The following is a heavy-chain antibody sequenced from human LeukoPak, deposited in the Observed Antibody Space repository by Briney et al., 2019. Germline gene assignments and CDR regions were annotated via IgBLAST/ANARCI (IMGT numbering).Heavy chain of an antibody. D-gene: IGHD1-26*01. J-gene: IGHJ2*01. CDR2: ISNNGGYT. V-gene: IGHV3-23*01. Sequence: PGGSLRLSCAASVFTFSSSSMSWVRQAPGKGLEWVSAISNNGGYTYYADSVKGRFTISRDSSKNTLFLHMNTLRAEDTAIYYCAKDRTVGASYWYFDLWGRGTLVTVSS. CDR3: AKDRTVGASYWYFDL. CDR1: VFTFSSSS.